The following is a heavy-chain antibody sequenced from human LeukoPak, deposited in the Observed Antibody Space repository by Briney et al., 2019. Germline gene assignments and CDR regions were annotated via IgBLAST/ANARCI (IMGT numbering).Heavy chain of an antibody. CDR3: ARDEGIAVDTRGFDY. V-gene: IGHV3-74*01. CDR2: INRDGSKT. CDR1: GFTLSSYW. Sequence: PGGSLRLSCAASGFTLSSYWMHWVRLAPGQGLVWVSSINRDGSKTYYADSVKGRLTISRDNAKNTLYLQMNSLRAEDTAVYYCARDEGIAVDTRGFDYWGQGTLVTASS. J-gene: IGHJ4*02. D-gene: IGHD6-19*01.